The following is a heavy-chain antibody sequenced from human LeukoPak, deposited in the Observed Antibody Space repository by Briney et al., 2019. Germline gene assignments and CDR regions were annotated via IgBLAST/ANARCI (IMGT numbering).Heavy chain of an antibody. V-gene: IGHV4-39*01. D-gene: IGHD5-18*01. CDR3: VSPRGFSYGYFDY. J-gene: IGHJ4*02. CDR2: IYYSKNM. Sequence: PSETLSLTCTVCGGIMSSCSAYWGWICQPPGKGLEWIVSIYYSKNMYYNPSLKSRVPLSEYKSKNKFSLTLGSVSDTDTAVYYCVSPRGFSYGYFDYWGQGTLVTVSS. CDR1: GGIMSSCSAY.